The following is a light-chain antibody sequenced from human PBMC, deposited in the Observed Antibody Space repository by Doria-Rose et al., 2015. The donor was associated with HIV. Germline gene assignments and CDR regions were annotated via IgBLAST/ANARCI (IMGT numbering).Light chain of an antibody. Sequence: DIQVTQSPESLGMSMGERATLNCKTNQSLLYTSKNYLAWYQQKPGQPPKFVIYWASNRQSGVPARFSGSGSGTDFTLTISSLESEDVAVYYCQQYYDTPSFGPGTTVDIK. CDR1: QSLLYTSKNY. CDR3: QQYYDTPS. CDR2: WAS. J-gene: IGKJ3*01. V-gene: IGKV4-1*01.